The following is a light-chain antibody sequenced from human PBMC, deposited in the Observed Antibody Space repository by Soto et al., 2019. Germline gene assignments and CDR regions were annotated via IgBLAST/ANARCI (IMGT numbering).Light chain of an antibody. V-gene: IGKV1-12*01. CDR1: LAMRSW. CDR3: QQGNRFPLT. Sequence: DIQMTQSPSSVSASVGDSVTITCRASLAMRSWVAWYQQKPGKAPKLLIYSASSLKRGVPSRFSSSGSGTDFTLTISRLQPEDFATYYCQQGNRFPLTFGGGTKVEIK. CDR2: SAS. J-gene: IGKJ4*01.